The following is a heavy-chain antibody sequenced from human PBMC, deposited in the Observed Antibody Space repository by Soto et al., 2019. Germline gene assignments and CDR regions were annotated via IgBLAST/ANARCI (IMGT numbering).Heavy chain of an antibody. CDR1: GFTFSSYA. J-gene: IGHJ6*02. Sequence: GGSLRLSCAASGFTFSSYAMHSVRQAPGKGLEWVAVISYDGSNKYYADSVKGRFTISRDNSKNTLYLQMNSLRAEDTAVYYCARSEFGMDVWGQRTTVTVSS. CDR3: ARSEFGMDV. CDR2: ISYDGSNK. D-gene: IGHD3-10*01. V-gene: IGHV3-30-3*01.